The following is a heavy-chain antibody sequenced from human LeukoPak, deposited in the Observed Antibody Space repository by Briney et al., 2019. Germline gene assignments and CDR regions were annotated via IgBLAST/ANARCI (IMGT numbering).Heavy chain of an antibody. CDR3: ARDQDIDAFDI. V-gene: IGHV3-66*01. Sequence: GGSLRLSCAASGFTVSSNYMSWVRQAPGKGLEWVSVIYSGGSTYYADSVKGRFTIFRDNSKNTLYLQMNSLRAEDTAVYYCARDQDIDAFDIWGQGTMVTVSS. J-gene: IGHJ3*02. CDR1: GFTVSSNY. CDR2: IYSGGST.